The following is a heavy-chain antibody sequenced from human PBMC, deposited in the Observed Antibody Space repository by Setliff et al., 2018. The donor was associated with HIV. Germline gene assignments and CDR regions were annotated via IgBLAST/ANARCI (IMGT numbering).Heavy chain of an antibody. CDR1: GYSISSGYY. V-gene: IGHV4-38-2*02. Sequence: SETLSLTCAVSGYSISSGYYWAWIRQPPGKGLEWIGSIYHGGTTYYNPSLKSRSTISEDTSKNQFSSSLSSVTAADTAVYYCVRDPPLTPTDADHPFDIWGQGTMVTVSS. CDR3: VRDPPLTPTDADHPFDI. D-gene: IGHD2-21*02. J-gene: IGHJ3*02. CDR2: IYHGGTT.